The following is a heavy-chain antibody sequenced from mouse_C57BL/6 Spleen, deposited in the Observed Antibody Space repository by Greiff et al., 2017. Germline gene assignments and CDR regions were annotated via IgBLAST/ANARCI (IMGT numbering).Heavy chain of an antibody. D-gene: IGHD1-1*01. CDR2: IDPSDSYT. J-gene: IGHJ4*01. CDR1: GYTFTSYW. V-gene: IGHV1-69*01. CDR3: ARKEVITTVVATDDYAMDY. Sequence: QVQLQQPGAELVMPGASVKLSCKASGYTFTSYWMHWVKQRPGQGLEWIGEIDPSDSYTNYKQKFKGKSTLTVDKSSSTAYMQLSSLTSEDSAVYYCARKEVITTVVATDDYAMDYWGQGTSVTVSS.